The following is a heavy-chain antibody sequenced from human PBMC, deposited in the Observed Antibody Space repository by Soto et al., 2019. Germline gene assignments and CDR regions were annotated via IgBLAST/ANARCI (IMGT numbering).Heavy chain of an antibody. Sequence: PGGSLSLSCAASGFTFSNYAMSWVRQAPGKGLEWVSALSGGDRSTYYADSVRGRFTISRDDSKNTLYLQMNSLRAEDTAVYYCAKAYYYDGSGYFYDYWGQGTQVTVSS. CDR2: LSGGDRST. CDR1: GFTFSNYA. V-gene: IGHV3-23*01. D-gene: IGHD3-22*01. CDR3: AKAYYYDGSGYFYDY. J-gene: IGHJ4*02.